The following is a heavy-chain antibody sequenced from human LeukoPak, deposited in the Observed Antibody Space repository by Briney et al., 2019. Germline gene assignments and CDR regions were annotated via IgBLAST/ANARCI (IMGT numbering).Heavy chain of an antibody. Sequence: PGGSLRLSWAAAGFTSSSYAMSWVRQAPGKGLEWVSAISGSGGSTYYADSVKGRFTISRDNSKNTLYLQMNSLRAEDTAVYYCAKGYSYGSDSDYWGQGTLVTVSS. CDR2: ISGSGGST. V-gene: IGHV3-23*01. CDR1: GFTSSSYA. J-gene: IGHJ4*02. CDR3: AKGYSYGSDSDY. D-gene: IGHD5-18*01.